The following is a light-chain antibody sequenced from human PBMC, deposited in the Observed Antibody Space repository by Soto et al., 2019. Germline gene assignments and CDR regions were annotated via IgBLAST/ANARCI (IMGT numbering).Light chain of an antibody. CDR2: EVS. CDR1: SSDVGGYNY. CDR3: SSYTSSSTLDVV. V-gene: IGLV2-14*01. Sequence: QSALTQPASVSGSPGQSITISCTGTSSDVGGYNYVSWYQQHPGKAPKLMIYEVSNRPSGVSNRSSGSKSGNTASLTISGLQAEDEADYYCSSYTSSSTLDVVFGGGTKVTVL. J-gene: IGLJ2*01.